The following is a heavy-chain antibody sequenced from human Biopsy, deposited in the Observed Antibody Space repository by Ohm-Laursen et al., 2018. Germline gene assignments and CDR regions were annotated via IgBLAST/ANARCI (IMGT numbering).Heavy chain of an antibody. V-gene: IGHV3-33*01. Sequence: SSLRLSCAASGFTFSNYGMHWVRQAPGKGLEWGALIWYDGSNKNSEDSVKGRFTVSRDNSKNTLFLQMNNLRAEDTAVYYCARDQSGLRGINWYFDLWGRGTLVTVSS. D-gene: IGHD5/OR15-5a*01. CDR2: IWYDGSNK. J-gene: IGHJ2*01. CDR3: ARDQSGLRGINWYFDL. CDR1: GFTFSNYG.